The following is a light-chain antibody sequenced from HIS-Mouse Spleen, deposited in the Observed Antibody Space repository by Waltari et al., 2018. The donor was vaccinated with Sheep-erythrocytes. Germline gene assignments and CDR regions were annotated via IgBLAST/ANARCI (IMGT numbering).Light chain of an antibody. CDR1: SSDVGGYNY. Sequence: QSALTQPRSVSGSPGQSVTISCTGTSSDVGGYNYVSWYQQHPGKAPKPMIYDVSKRPSGVPYTFSGSKSGNTASLSISGLQAEDEAAYSCCSYAGSYNHVFATGTKVTVL. CDR3: CSYAGSYNHV. CDR2: DVS. J-gene: IGLJ1*01. V-gene: IGLV2-11*01.